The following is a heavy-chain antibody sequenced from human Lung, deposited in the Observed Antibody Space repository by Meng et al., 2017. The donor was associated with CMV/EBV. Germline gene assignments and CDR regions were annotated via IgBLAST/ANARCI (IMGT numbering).Heavy chain of an antibody. CDR2: ISYDGSKK. V-gene: IGHV3-30-3*02. Sequence: SGFTCSRNAMRGVRQATGEGLEWVAFISYDGSKKYYADSEKGRLTISRDNYKNTLFLQMNSLRDEDTAMYYCARDLNNDSPYYFDSWGQGTLVTVSS. CDR3: ARDLNNDSPYYFDS. CDR1: GFTCSRNA. J-gene: IGHJ4*02. D-gene: IGHD3-22*01.